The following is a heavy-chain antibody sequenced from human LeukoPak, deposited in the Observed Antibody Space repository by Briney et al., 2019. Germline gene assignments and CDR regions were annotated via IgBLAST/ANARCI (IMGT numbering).Heavy chain of an antibody. D-gene: IGHD2-21*02. Sequence: SETLSLTCTVSGDSISTYYWSWIRQPPGKGLEWIGYIYHSGSTYYNPSLKSRVTISVDRSKNQFSLKLSSVTAADTAVYYCTRANCGGDCFNNWFDPWGQGTLVTVSS. CDR2: IYHSGST. CDR1: GDSISTYY. J-gene: IGHJ5*02. CDR3: TRANCGGDCFNNWFDP. V-gene: IGHV4-59*12.